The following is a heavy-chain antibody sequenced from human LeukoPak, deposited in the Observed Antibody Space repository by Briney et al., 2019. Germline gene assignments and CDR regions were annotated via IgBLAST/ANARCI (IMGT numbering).Heavy chain of an antibody. V-gene: IGHV3-74*01. CDR3: VRGYIRTNFDY. D-gene: IGHD5-24*01. CDR2: INGDGSTT. J-gene: IGHJ4*02. Sequence: PGGSLRLSCAASGFTFSSYWMHWVRQAPGKGLVWVSRINGDGSTTTYADSVKGRFTISRDNAKNTLFLQMNSLRAEDTAIYYCVRGYIRTNFDYWGQGTLVTVSS. CDR1: GFTFSSYW.